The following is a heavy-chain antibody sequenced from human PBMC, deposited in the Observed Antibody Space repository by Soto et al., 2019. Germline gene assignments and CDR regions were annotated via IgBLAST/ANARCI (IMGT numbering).Heavy chain of an antibody. J-gene: IGHJ6*02. Sequence: ASVKVSCKASGYAFTIYYMQWGRQAPGLVLEWMGRIKPCSGTTYSAQNFQGRVTMTSDTSTNTVYMELRSLRSDDTAVYYCARDHSVDRNYYYGIDVWGQGTTVTVS. CDR2: IKPCSGTT. CDR3: ARDHSVDRNYYYGIDV. V-gene: IGHV1-46*01. CDR1: GYAFTIYY.